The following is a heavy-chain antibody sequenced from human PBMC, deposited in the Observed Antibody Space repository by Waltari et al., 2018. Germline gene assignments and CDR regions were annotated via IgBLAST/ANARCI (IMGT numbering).Heavy chain of an antibody. D-gene: IGHD6-19*01. CDR1: GYTFTGYY. CDR3: ARDRSSGGYMDYFDY. V-gene: IGHV1-2*06. Sequence: QVQLVQSGAEVKKPGASVKVSCKASGYTFTGYYMHWVQQAPGQGLEWMGRINPNSGGTNYAQKFQGRVTMTRDTSISTAYMELSRLRSDDTAVYYCARDRSSGGYMDYFDYWGQGTLVTVSS. J-gene: IGHJ4*02. CDR2: INPNSGGT.